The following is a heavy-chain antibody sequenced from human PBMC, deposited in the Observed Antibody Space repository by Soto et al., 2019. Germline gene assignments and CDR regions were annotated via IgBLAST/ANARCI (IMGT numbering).Heavy chain of an antibody. J-gene: IGHJ6*02. V-gene: IGHV3-9*01. D-gene: IGHD4-17*01. CDR3: AKGLPVFYYGVDA. CDR2: IQWNSGNI. CDR1: GFNFDDYA. Sequence: GGSLRLSCVASGFNFDDYAMHWVRQAPGKGLEWVSGIQWNSGNIAYADSVGGRFTISRDNAQNSLYLQLNSLRPEDTALYYCAKGLPVFYYGVDAWGRGTTVTVSS.